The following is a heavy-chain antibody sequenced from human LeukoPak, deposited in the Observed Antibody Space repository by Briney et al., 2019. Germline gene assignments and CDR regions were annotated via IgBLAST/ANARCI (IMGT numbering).Heavy chain of an antibody. CDR2: IRPDSGDT. D-gene: IGHD1-26*01. J-gene: IGHJ1*01. CDR3: ARDLSTTVPDF. V-gene: IGHV1-8*01. CDR1: GYTFTSHA. Sequence: ASVKVSCKASGYTFTSHAISWVRQAPGLGLEWMGWIRPDSGDTGHAQKFRGRVVITRDNSIDTTYMELSCLTSEDTAIYYCARDLSTTVPDFWGQGTLVTVSS.